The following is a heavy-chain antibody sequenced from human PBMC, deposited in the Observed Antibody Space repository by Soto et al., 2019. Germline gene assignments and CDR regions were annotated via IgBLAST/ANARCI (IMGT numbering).Heavy chain of an antibody. CDR1: GGSFSGYY. CDR3: ARDPAP. Sequence: PSETLSLTCAVHGGSFSGYYWDWIRQPPGKGLEWIGYIYNSGTTYYNPSLKSRVTISVDTSKNQFSLKLTSVTAADTAVYYCARDPAPWGQGTLVTVSS. CDR2: IYNSGTT. J-gene: IGHJ5*02. V-gene: IGHV4-34*09.